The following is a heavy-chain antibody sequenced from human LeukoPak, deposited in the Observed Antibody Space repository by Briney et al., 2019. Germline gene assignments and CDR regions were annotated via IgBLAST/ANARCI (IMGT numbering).Heavy chain of an antibody. CDR3: ARSRYCSSTSCSYNWFDP. V-gene: IGHV4-34*01. J-gene: IGHJ5*02. CDR2: INHSGSI. Sequence: SETLSLTCAVYGGSFSGYYWSWIRQPPGKGLEWIGEINHSGSINYNSSLKSRVTISVDTSKNQFSLKLSSVTAADTAVYYCARSRYCSSTSCSYNWFDPWGQGTLVTVSS. D-gene: IGHD2-2*01. CDR1: GGSFSGYY.